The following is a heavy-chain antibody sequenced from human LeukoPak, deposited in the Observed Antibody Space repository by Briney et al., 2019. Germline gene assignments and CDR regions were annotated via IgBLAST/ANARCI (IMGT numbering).Heavy chain of an antibody. CDR1: GYTFTTHS. J-gene: IGHJ4*02. D-gene: IGHD6-13*01. V-gene: IGHV1-18*01. Sequence: ASVKVSCKASGYTFTTHSISWVRQAPGQGLEWMGWISAYNGNTNYAQKLQGRVTMTTDTSTSTAYMELRSLRSDDTAVYYCAREDNFQQFNYWGQGTLVTVSS. CDR3: AREDNFQQFNY. CDR2: ISAYNGNT.